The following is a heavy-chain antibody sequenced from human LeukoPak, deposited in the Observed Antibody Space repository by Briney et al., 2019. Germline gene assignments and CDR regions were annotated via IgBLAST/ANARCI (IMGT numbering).Heavy chain of an antibody. V-gene: IGHV3-23*01. J-gene: IGHJ4*02. D-gene: IGHD3-22*01. CDR1: GFTFSSYA. CDR3: AKEHYYDSSGYPEYFDY. CDR2: ISGSGGST. Sequence: GPSLTLSCAASGFTFSSYAMSWVSQAAGKGMEWVSAISGSGGSTYYADSVKGRFTISRDNSKNTLYLQMNSLRAEDTAVYYCAKEHYYDSSGYPEYFDYWGQGTLVTVSS.